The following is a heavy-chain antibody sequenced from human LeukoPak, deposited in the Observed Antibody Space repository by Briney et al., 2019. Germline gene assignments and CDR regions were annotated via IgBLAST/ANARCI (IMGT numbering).Heavy chain of an antibody. V-gene: IGHV3-48*01. CDR1: GFTFSSYS. J-gene: IGHJ4*02. CDR3: ASGSSGWYLY. Sequence: GGSLRLSCAASGFTFSSYSMNWVRQAPGKGLEWVSYISSSSSSTIYYADSVKGRFTISRDNAKNTLYLQMNSLRAEDTAVYYCASGSSGWYLYWGQGTLVTVSS. CDR2: ISSSSSSTI. D-gene: IGHD6-19*01.